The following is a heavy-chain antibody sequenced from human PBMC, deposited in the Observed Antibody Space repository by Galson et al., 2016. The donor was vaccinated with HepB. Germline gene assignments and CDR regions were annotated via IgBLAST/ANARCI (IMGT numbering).Heavy chain of an antibody. CDR3: AKENTMVRGIMGYWKSQLYYYYGMAA. CDR1: GFMFSTYW. V-gene: IGHV3-74*01. D-gene: IGHD3-10*01. J-gene: IGHJ6*02. CDR2: IDSDGSRT. Sequence: SLRLSCAASGFMFSTYWMHWVRRTPGKGLVWVARIDSDGSRTSYADSVKGRFTISRDNAKNRLYLQMNSLRAEDTAVYYCAKENTMVRGIMGYWKSQLYYYYGMAAWGPGTTVTVSS.